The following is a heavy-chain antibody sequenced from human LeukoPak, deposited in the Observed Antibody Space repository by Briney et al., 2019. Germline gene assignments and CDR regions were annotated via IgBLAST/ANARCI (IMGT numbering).Heavy chain of an antibody. CDR3: ARDRGDGYNNFDY. CDR1: AFSLNAYN. Sequence: PGGSLRLSCAASAFSLNAYNMNWVRQAPGKGLEWVSSISYTGTYIYYADSVKGRFTISRDNAKNSLYLQMNSLRAEDTAVYYCARDRGDGYNNFDYWGQGTLVTVSS. CDR2: ISYTGTYI. D-gene: IGHD5-24*01. J-gene: IGHJ4*02. V-gene: IGHV3-21*01.